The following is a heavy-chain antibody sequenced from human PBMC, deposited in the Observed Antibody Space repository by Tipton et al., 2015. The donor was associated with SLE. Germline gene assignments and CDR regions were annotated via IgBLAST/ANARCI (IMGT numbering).Heavy chain of an antibody. CDR1: GGSISSHY. CDR3: ARHGAYSSSSGRFDY. D-gene: IGHD6-6*01. Sequence: GLVKPSETLSLTCTVSGGSISSHYWSWIRQPPGKGLEWIGSIYYSGSTYYNPSLKSRVTISVDTSKNQFSLKLSSVTAADTAVYYCARHGAYSSSSGRFDYWGQGTLVTVSS. J-gene: IGHJ4*02. V-gene: IGHV4-39*07. CDR2: IYYSGST.